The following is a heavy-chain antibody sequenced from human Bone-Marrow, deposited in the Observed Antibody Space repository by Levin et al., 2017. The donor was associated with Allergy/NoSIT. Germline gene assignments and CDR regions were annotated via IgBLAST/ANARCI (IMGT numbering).Heavy chain of an antibody. CDR2: IYYSGTT. CDR3: AGLPKGQNYFEY. J-gene: IGHJ4*02. Sequence: PSETLSLTCTVSGDSSIYYYWTWIRQPPGKALEWIGCIYYSGTTNYNSSLKSRVTLSIDRSKNQFSLSLRSATAADTAVYYCAGLPKGQNYFEYWGQGTLVTVSS. V-gene: IGHV4-59*01. CDR1: GDSSIYYY.